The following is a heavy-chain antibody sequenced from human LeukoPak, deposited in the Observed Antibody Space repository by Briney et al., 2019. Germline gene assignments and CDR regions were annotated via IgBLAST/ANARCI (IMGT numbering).Heavy chain of an antibody. CDR3: ARDSGYIDY. J-gene: IGHJ4*02. V-gene: IGHV4-59*01. CDR2: IYYSGST. CDR1: GGSISSYY. Sequence: SETLSLTXTVSGGSISSYYWSSIRQPPGKGMEWIGYIYYSGSTNYNPSLKSRVTISVDTSKNQFSLKLSSVTAVDTAVYYCARDSGYIDYWGQGTLVTVSS.